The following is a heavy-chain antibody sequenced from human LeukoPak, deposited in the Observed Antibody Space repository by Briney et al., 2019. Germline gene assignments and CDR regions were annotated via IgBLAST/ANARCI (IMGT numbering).Heavy chain of an antibody. V-gene: IGHV4-4*02. CDR1: GGSISSSNW. J-gene: IGHJ3*02. CDR2: IYHSGST. D-gene: IGHD3-22*01. Sequence: PSGTLSLTCAVSGGSISSSNWWSWVCQPPGKGLEWIGEIYHSGSTNYNPSLKSRVTISVDKSKNQFSLKLSSVTAADTAVYYCARNYYDRSGRNAFDIWGQGTMVTVSS. CDR3: ARNYYDRSGRNAFDI.